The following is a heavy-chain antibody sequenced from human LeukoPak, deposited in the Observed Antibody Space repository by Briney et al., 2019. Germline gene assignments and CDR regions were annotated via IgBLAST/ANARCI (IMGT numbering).Heavy chain of an antibody. J-gene: IGHJ4*02. V-gene: IGHV1-8*01. CDR2: MNPNSGKT. CDR3: AREGFDY. Sequence: GASVKVSCKASGYTFTSYDINWVRQASGQGLEWMGYMNPNSGKTVYAQKFQGRVTITSDTSIGTAYMELSSLRSEDTAVYYCAREGFDYWGQGTLVTVSS. CDR1: GYTFTSYD.